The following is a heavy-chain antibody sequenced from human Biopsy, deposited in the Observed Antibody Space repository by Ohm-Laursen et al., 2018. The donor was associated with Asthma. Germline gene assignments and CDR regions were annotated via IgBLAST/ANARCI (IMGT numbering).Heavy chain of an antibody. Sequence: ASVKVSCKSLGGTFNTYVIGWVRKAPGQGLEWMGGINSVFGTTTYPQKFQDRVTITADDSTSTVYMELSSLRSEDTAVYYCARKAGSCISRTCYSLDFWGQGTLATVSS. D-gene: IGHD2-2*01. V-gene: IGHV1-69*13. J-gene: IGHJ4*02. CDR3: ARKAGSCISRTCYSLDF. CDR1: GGTFNTYV. CDR2: INSVFGTT.